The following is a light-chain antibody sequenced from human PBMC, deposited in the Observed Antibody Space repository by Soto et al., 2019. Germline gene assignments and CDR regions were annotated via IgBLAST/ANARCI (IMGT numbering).Light chain of an antibody. CDR3: QPRYSWRQT. J-gene: IGKJ1*01. CDR1: QSVSRT. CDR2: DAS. V-gene: IGKV3-11*01. Sequence: EVMLTQSPATLSLSPGERANLSCRTSQSVSRTLAWYQQKSGQAPRLLIYDASNRATGIPTRFSGSGSGTDFTLTISSLEPEDFAVYCCQPRYSWRQTFGQETKVEIK.